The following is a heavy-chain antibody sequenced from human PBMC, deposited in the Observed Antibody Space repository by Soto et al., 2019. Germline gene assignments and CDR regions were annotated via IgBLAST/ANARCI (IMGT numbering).Heavy chain of an antibody. V-gene: IGHV3-23*01. Sequence: EVQLLESGGGLVQPGGSLRLSCAASGFTFSSYAMSWVRQAPGKGLEWVSAISGSGGSTYYADSVRGRFTISRDNSKNTLYLQMNSLRAEDTAVYYCAKEIGVTIFGVVPTNWFDPWGQGTLVTVSS. CDR1: GFTFSSYA. CDR3: AKEIGVTIFGVVPTNWFDP. D-gene: IGHD3-3*01. J-gene: IGHJ5*02. CDR2: ISGSGGST.